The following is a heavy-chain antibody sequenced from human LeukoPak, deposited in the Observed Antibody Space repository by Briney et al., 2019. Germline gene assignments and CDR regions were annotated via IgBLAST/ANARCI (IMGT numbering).Heavy chain of an antibody. V-gene: IGHV3-21*01. CDR1: GFTFSSYS. CDR2: ISGSSSYI. Sequence: PGGSLRLSCAASGFTFSSYSMNWVRQAPGKGLEWVSSISGSSSYIYYADSVKGRFTISRDNAKNSLYLQMNSLRAEDTAVYYCAREDSSSSAWFDPWGQGTLVTVSS. CDR3: AREDSSSSAWFDP. J-gene: IGHJ5*02. D-gene: IGHD6-6*01.